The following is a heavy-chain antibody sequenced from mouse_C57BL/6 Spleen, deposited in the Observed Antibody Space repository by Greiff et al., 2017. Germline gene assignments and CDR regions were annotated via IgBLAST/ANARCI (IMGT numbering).Heavy chain of an antibody. J-gene: IGHJ1*03. CDR2: INPDSSTI. Sequence: AAGGVDFSRYWMSWVRRAPGKGLEWIGEINPDSSTINYAPSLKDKFIISRDKAKNTLYLQMSKVRSEDTALYYCARQRNFDVWGTGTTVTVSS. CDR1: GVDFSRYW. CDR3: ARQRNFDV. V-gene: IGHV4-1*01.